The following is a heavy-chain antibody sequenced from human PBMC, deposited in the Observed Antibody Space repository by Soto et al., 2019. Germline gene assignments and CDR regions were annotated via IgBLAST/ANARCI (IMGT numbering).Heavy chain of an antibody. J-gene: IGHJ4*02. CDR1: GGSISGYF. D-gene: IGHD1-26*01. V-gene: IGHV4-59*01. Sequence: SETLSLTXTVSGGSISGYFWSWIRQPPGKEPEWIGYISYRGNTNYNPSLQSRVSISLVTSKNQISLKLDAVTASDTAVYYCARMERSKEGLSVYYFDFWGQGTLVTVSS. CDR2: ISYRGNT. CDR3: ARMERSKEGLSVYYFDF.